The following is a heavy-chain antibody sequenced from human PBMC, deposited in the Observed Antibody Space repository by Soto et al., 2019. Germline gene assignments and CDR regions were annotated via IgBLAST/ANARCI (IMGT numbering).Heavy chain of an antibody. V-gene: IGHV1-18*01. Sequence: SVKVSCKGFGYNFMQYDINLVRQAPGQGLEWVGWISPYCGYTHSAQKFHGRLTLTTNTAANTAYMAVEVLRSAHTALFFLAREATVVIPAAQPSHFDSWGQGTMVTVSS. CDR1: GYNFMQYD. D-gene: IGHD2-2*01. CDR3: AREATVVIPAAQPSHFDS. J-gene: IGHJ4*02. CDR2: ISPYCGYT.